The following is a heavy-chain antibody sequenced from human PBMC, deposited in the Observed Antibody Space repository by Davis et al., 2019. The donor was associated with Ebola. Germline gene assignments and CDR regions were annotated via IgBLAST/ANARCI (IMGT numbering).Heavy chain of an antibody. J-gene: IGHJ6*02. Sequence: GESLKISCAASGFTFDDYAMHWVRQAPGKGLEWVSLISGDGGSTYYPDSVKGRFTISRDNSKNSLYLQMNSLRTEDTALYYCAKDYYQSGMDVWGQGTTVTVSS. CDR1: GFTFDDYA. CDR2: ISGDGGST. V-gene: IGHV3-43*02. CDR3: AKDYYQSGMDV. D-gene: IGHD3-10*01.